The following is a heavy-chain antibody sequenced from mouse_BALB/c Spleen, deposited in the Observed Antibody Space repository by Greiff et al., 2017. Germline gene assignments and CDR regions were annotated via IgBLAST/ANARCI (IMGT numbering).Heavy chain of an antibody. J-gene: IGHJ2*01. CDR3: ARSGYDGGYYFDY. V-gene: IGHV1-54*03. D-gene: IGHD2-2*01. CDR1: GYAFTNYL. Sequence: VQLKESGAELVRPGTSVKVSCKASGYAFTNYLIEWVKQRPGQGLEWIGVINPGSGGTNYNEKFKGKATLTADKSSSTAYMQLSSLTSDDSAVYFCARSGYDGGYYFDYWGQGTTLTVSS. CDR2: INPGSGGT.